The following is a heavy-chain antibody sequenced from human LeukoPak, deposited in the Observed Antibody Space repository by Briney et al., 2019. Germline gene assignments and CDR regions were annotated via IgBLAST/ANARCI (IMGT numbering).Heavy chain of an antibody. CDR1: GGTFSSYA. V-gene: IGHV1-18*01. Sequence: ASVKVSCKASGGTFSSYAISWVRQAPGQGLEWMGWISAYNGNTNYAQKLQGRVTMTTDTSTSTAYMELRSLRSDDTAVYYCARDDLHGDLDFDYWGQGTLVTVSS. J-gene: IGHJ4*02. CDR2: ISAYNGNT. D-gene: IGHD4-17*01. CDR3: ARDDLHGDLDFDY.